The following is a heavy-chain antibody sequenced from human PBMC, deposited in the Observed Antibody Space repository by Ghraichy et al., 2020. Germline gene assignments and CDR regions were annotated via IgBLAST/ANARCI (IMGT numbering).Heavy chain of an antibody. CDR1: XXXITSGGXX. D-gene: IGHD2-2*01. J-gene: IGHJ4*02. Sequence: SQTLSLTCTVXXXXITSGGXXWTWIXQHPGKGLXWVGYVYSTGGTYYNPSXKSRVTTSLDTSENSFSLRLSSVTAADTAVYYCARGFSGSTTYFDKWGQGSLVTVXS. V-gene: IGHV4-31*03. CDR2: VYSTGGT. CDR3: ARGFSGSTTYFDK.